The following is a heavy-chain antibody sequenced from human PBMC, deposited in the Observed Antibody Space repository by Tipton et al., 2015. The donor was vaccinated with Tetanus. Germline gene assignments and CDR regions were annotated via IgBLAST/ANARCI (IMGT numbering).Heavy chain of an antibody. D-gene: IGHD5-24*01. J-gene: IGHJ3*01. V-gene: IGHV5-51*03. CDR2: IYPGDSET. CDR3: ASSRSGYNDDAFDF. CDR1: GYNFSTYW. Sequence: QLVQSGAEVKKPGESLKISCKGSGYNFSTYWIAWVRQMPGKGLEWMGIIYPGDSETRYSPSFQGQVTISADKSISTAYLKWSSLKASDTAIYYCASSRSGYNDDAFDFWGQGTMVTGSS.